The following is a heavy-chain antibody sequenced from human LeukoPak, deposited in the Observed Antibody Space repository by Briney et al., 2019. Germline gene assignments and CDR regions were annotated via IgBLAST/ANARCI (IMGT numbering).Heavy chain of an antibody. CDR2: ISYDGSNK. CDR1: GFTFSSYA. J-gene: IGHJ4*02. D-gene: IGHD6-19*01. CDR3: ARVRAVIAVAGTSDY. V-gene: IGHV3-30*04. Sequence: GGSLRLSCAASGFTFSSYAMHWVRQAPGKGLEWVAVISYDGSNKYYADSVKGRFTISRDNSKNTLYLQMNSLRAEDTAVYYCARVRAVIAVAGTSDYWGQGTLVTVSS.